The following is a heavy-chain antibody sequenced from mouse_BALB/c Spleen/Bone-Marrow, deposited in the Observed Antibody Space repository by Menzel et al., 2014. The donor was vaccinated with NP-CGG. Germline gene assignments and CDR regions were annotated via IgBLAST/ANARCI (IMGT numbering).Heavy chain of an antibody. Sequence: VQLKQSGAELVKPGASVKLSCTASGFNIKDTYMHWVKLRPEQGLEWIGRIDPANGNTKYDPKFQGKATITADTSSNAAYLQLSSLTSEDTAVYYCATDSSGYLDYWGQGTTLTVSS. CDR2: IDPANGNT. J-gene: IGHJ2*01. D-gene: IGHD3-2*01. CDR1: GFNIKDTY. CDR3: ATDSSGYLDY. V-gene: IGHV14-3*02.